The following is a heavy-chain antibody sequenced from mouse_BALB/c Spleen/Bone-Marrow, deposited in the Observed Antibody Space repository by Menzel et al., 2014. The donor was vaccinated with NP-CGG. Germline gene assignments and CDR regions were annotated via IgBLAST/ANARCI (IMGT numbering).Heavy chain of an antibody. CDR1: GYTFTSFT. J-gene: IGHJ2*01. V-gene: IGHV1-4*02. Sequence: VNVVESAPELARPGASVKMSCKASGYTFTSFTIQWIKQRPGQGLEWIGYINPTRGYTDYNQKFKDRTTLTADKSSSTTYMQLTSLTSEDSAVYYCAREATYYAYFDYWGQGTAPAVSS. CDR2: INPTRGYT. CDR3: AREATYYAYFDY. D-gene: IGHD1-1*01.